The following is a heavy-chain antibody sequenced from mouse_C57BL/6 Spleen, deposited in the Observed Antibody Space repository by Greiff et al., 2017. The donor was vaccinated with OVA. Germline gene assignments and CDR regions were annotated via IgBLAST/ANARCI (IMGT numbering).Heavy chain of an antibody. Sequence: VKLLESGAELVRPGASVTLSCKASGYTFTDYEMHWVKQTPVHGLEWIGAIDPETGGTAYNQKFKGKAILTADKSSSTAYMELRSLTSEDSAVYYCTRYYGFDYWGQGTTLTVSS. CDR3: TRYYGFDY. D-gene: IGHD1-1*01. CDR2: IDPETGGT. J-gene: IGHJ2*01. V-gene: IGHV1-15*01. CDR1: GYTFTDYE.